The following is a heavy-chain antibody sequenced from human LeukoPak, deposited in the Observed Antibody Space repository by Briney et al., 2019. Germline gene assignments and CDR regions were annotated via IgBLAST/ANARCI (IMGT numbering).Heavy chain of an antibody. CDR2: INHSGST. V-gene: IGHV4-34*01. CDR1: GGSFSGYY. CDR3: ARGGTLHDILTGYYSYYYYGMDV. D-gene: IGHD3-9*01. Sequence: SETLSLTCAVYGGSFSGYYWSWIRQPPGKGLEWIGEINHSGSTNYNPSLKSRVTISVDTSKNQLSLKLSSVTAADTAVYYCARGGTLHDILTGYYSYYYYGMDVWGQGTTVTVSS. J-gene: IGHJ6*02.